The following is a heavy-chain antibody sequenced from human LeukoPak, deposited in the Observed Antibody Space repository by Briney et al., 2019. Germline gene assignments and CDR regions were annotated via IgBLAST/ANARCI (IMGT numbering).Heavy chain of an antibody. V-gene: IGHV3-74*01. CDR1: GFTFSSYG. Sequence: GGSLRLSCAASGFTFSSYGMHWVRQAPGKGLVWVSRINSDGSSTSYADSVKGRFTISRDNAKNTLYLQMNSLRAEDTAVYYCATPNYYDSSGYFSFDIWGQGTMVTVSS. CDR3: ATPNYYDSSGYFSFDI. D-gene: IGHD3-22*01. J-gene: IGHJ3*02. CDR2: INSDGSST.